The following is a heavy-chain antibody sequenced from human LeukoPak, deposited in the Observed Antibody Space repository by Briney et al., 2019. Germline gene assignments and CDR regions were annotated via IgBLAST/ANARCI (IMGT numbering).Heavy chain of an antibody. CDR3: TNYDILTGYYR. J-gene: IGHJ4*02. V-gene: IGHV4-59*01. D-gene: IGHD3-9*01. Sequence: SGTLSLTCAVSGGSISSYYWSWIRQPPGKGLEWIGYIYYSGSTNYNPSLKSRVTISVDTSKNQFSLKLSSVTAADTAVYYCTNYDILTGYYRWGQGTLVTVSS. CDR1: GGSISSYY. CDR2: IYYSGST.